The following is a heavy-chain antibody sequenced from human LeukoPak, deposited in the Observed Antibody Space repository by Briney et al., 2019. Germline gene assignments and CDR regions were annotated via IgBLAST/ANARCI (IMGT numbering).Heavy chain of an antibody. J-gene: IGHJ3*02. D-gene: IGHD3-10*01. CDR1: GYSISSGYY. CDR3: ARDRAYGSGSFPGAFDI. V-gene: IGHV4-38-2*02. CDR2: IFHSGST. Sequence: SETLSLTCTVSGYSISSGYYWGWIRQPPGKGLEWIGSIFHSGSTYYNPSLKSRVTISVDTSKNQFSLKLSSVTAADTAVYYCARDRAYGSGSFPGAFDIWGQGAMVTVSS.